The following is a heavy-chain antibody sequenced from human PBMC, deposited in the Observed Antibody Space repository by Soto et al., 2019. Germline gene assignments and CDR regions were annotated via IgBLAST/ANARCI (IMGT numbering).Heavy chain of an antibody. CDR3: ARQPYCSSTSCYPFSNWYDT. D-gene: IGHD2-2*01. Sequence: QLQLQESGPGLVKPSETLSLTCTVSGGSISSSSYYWGWIRQPPGKGLEWIGSIYYSGSTYSNPSVKSRLTISVDTSNHQLSLKLRSVTAADAAVYYCARQPYCSSTSCYPFSNWYDTWGQGTLVTVSS. CDR1: GGSISSSSYY. J-gene: IGHJ5*02. V-gene: IGHV4-39*01. CDR2: IYYSGST.